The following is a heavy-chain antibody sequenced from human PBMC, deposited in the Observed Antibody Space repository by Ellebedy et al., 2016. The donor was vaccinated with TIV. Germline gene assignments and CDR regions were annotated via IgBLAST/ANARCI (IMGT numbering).Heavy chain of an antibody. CDR1: GLTVNSYF. J-gene: IGHJ5*02. D-gene: IGHD4-17*01. CDR2: IYKDGGT. V-gene: IGHV3-66*01. CDR3: ARDPGGGGNYGDNWFDP. Sequence: PGGSLRLSCAASGLTVNSYFMTWVRQAPGKGLEWVSIIYKDGGTNYTDSVLGRLTISRDNSENTLYLQMDSLRAEDTAVYYCARDPGGGGNYGDNWFDPWGQGTLVTVSS.